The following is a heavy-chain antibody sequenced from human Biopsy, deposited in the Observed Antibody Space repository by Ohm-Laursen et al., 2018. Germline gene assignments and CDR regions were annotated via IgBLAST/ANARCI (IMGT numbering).Heavy chain of an antibody. J-gene: IGHJ5*02. CDR1: GGSISSRNHY. CDR3: ARHPTGFWFDP. V-gene: IGHV4-39*01. Sequence: SETLSLTCSVSGGSISSRNHYWGWLRQPPGKGLEWIGHVYYSGSTFYNSSLESRVTVSVDTSKNQFHLRLTSMSASDTALYFCARHPTGFWFDPWGHGTLVTVSS. CDR2: VYYSGST.